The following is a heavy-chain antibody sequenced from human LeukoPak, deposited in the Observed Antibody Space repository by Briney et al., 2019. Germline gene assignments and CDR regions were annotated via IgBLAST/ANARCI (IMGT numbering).Heavy chain of an antibody. Sequence: GGSLRLSCAASGFTFDDNAMHWVRQAPGKGLEWVSLISADGGTTYYADSVKGRFTISRHNSKNTLYLQMNGLRAEDTAVYYCARATVDRDYWGQGTLVTVSS. CDR1: GFTFDDNA. D-gene: IGHD5-12*01. CDR2: ISADGGTT. V-gene: IGHV3-43*02. CDR3: ARATVDRDY. J-gene: IGHJ4*02.